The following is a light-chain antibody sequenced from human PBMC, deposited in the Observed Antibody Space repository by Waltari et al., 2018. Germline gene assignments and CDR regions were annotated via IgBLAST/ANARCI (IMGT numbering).Light chain of an antibody. CDR1: SSNIGRNI. V-gene: IGLV1-44*01. Sequence: QSVLTQPPSASGTPGQRVTISCSGSSSNIGRNIVTWYPQLPGTAPQLLTYANTQRPSGVPGRFSGSKSGTSASLAISGLQSEDEADYYCEAWDASLNDLVLGGGTKLTVL. J-gene: IGLJ2*01. CDR3: EAWDASLNDLV. CDR2: ANT.